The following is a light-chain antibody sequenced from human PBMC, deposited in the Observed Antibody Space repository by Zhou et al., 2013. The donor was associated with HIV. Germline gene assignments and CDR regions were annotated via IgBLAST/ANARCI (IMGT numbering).Light chain of an antibody. CDR1: TSDVGLFNI. V-gene: IGLV2-23*02. Sequence: QSALTQPASVSGSPGQSITLSCTGTTSDVGLFNIVSWYQQHPGRAPKLLIYEVTKRPSGVSTRFSGSKSGNTASLTISGLQAGDEADYYCCSYGGDRPFVFGTGTKVTVL. J-gene: IGLJ1*01. CDR2: EVT. CDR3: CSYGGDRPFV.